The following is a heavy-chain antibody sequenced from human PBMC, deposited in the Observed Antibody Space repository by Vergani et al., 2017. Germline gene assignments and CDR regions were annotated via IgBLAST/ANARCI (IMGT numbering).Heavy chain of an antibody. V-gene: IGHV4-59*13. CDR2: IYSTGST. J-gene: IGHJ6*02. CDR3: VSVMYRDEASTGYRLQWMDL. D-gene: IGHD2-8*02. Sequence: QVQLEESGPGLVKPSETLSLTCTVSGGSFNTYSWSWIRQSPGKGLEWIGYIYSTGSTNYNPSFNSPVTISVATSKNQFSLKLRSVTAADTAVYFCVSVMYRDEASTGYRLQWMDLWGQGTTVTISS. CDR1: GGSFNTYS.